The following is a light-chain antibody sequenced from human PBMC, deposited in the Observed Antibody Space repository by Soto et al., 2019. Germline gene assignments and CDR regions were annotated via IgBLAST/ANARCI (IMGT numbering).Light chain of an antibody. V-gene: IGKV3D-15*01. Sequence: IVMTQSPATLSVSPGETASLSCRASQSAGNFLAWYQQKPGQAPRLLIYGASSRATGIPDRFSGSGSGTEFTLTISSLQSEDFAVYYCQQYNNWPLFGQGTRLEI. CDR3: QQYNNWPL. CDR2: GAS. CDR1: QSAGNF. J-gene: IGKJ5*01.